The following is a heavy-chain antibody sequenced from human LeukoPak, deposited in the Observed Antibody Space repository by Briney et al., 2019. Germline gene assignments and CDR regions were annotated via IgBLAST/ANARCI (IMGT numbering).Heavy chain of an antibody. V-gene: IGHV4-39*07. CDR2: IYYSGST. D-gene: IGHD4-17*01. CDR1: GFTFSSYG. Sequence: GSLRLSCAASGFTFSSYGMHWIRQPPGKGLEWIGSIYYSGSTYYNPSLKSRVTISVDTSKNQFSLKLSSVTAADTAVYYCACWYGDRTYYFDYWGQGTLVTVSS. J-gene: IGHJ4*02. CDR3: ACWYGDRTYYFDY.